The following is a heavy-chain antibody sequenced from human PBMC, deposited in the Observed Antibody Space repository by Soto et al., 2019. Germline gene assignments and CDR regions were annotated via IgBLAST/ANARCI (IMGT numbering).Heavy chain of an antibody. CDR3: ARLGIGLVAPYVWFH. Sequence: AASVKVSCKASGYTFTSYGIAWVRQAPGQGLEWMGWINPYNGNTNYEQRFLGRVTVTADTTTSTAYMDMSSLRSDDTAVYYCARLGIGLVAPYVWFHWGQGTLVTVSS. CDR2: INPYNGNT. D-gene: IGHD3-16*01. V-gene: IGHV1-18*01. J-gene: IGHJ4*02. CDR1: GYTFTSYG.